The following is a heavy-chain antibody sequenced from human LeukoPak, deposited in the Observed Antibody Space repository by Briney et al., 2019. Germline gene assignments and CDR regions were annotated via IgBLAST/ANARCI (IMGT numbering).Heavy chain of an antibody. Sequence: SETLSLTCTVSGGSISSYYWSWIRQPPGKGLEWIGYIYYSGSTNYNPSLKSRVTISVDTSKNQFSLKLSSVTAADTAVYYCARDRDYYDSSGYITYYFDYWGQGTLVTVPS. CDR1: GGSISSYY. CDR2: IYYSGST. D-gene: IGHD3-22*01. V-gene: IGHV4-59*01. CDR3: ARDRDYYDSSGYITYYFDY. J-gene: IGHJ4*02.